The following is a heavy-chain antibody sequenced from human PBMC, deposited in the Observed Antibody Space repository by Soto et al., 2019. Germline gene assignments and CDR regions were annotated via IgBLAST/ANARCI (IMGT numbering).Heavy chain of an antibody. CDR2: VNSDGSIT. Sequence: EVQLVESGGGLVQPGGSLRLSCAASGFDFTNSWMHWVRQAPGMGLVWVSHVNSDGSITTYADSVRGRFTISRDNAKNTVYLQMNSLRVEETAVYYCTRDQRYSSAVWGQGALITVSS. D-gene: IGHD5-12*01. V-gene: IGHV3-74*01. CDR1: GFDFTNSW. CDR3: TRDQRYSSAV. J-gene: IGHJ4*02.